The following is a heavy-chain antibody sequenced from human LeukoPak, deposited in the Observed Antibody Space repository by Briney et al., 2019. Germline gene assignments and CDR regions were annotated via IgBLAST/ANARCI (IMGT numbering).Heavy chain of an antibody. Sequence: GGSLRLSCAASGFTFSSYAMSWVRQAPGKGLEWVSAISGSGGSTYYADSVKGRFTISRDKSKNTLSLRMNGLRVEDTAVYYCAKVMPPGRIRFYFYYMDVWGKGTTVTVS. J-gene: IGHJ6*03. CDR1: GFTFSSYA. D-gene: IGHD2-15*01. CDR2: ISGSGGST. V-gene: IGHV3-23*01. CDR3: AKVMPPGRIRFYFYYMDV.